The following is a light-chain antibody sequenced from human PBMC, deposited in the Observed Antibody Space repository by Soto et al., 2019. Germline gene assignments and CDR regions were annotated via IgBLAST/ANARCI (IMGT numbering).Light chain of an antibody. CDR2: GSS. J-gene: IGKJ2*01. CDR1: ESVSNNY. V-gene: IGKV3-20*01. CDR3: QQYESSPPYT. Sequence: EVVLTQSPGTLSLSPGERATLSCRASESVSNNYLAWYQQTPGQTPRLLIVGSSDRAAGIPDRFSGSGSVTDFTLTISSLEPEDFAVYYCQQYESSPPYTFGQGTKLEIK.